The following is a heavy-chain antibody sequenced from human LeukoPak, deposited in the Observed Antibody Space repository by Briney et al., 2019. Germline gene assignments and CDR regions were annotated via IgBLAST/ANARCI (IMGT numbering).Heavy chain of an antibody. D-gene: IGHD4-23*01. V-gene: IGHV4-59*01. J-gene: IGHJ3*02. Sequence: PSGTLSLTCTVSGGSISSYYWSWIRQPPGKGLEWIGYIYYSGSTNYNPSLKSRVTISVDTSKNQFSLKLSSVTAADTAVYYCARDGGEHDAFDIWGQGTMVTVSS. CDR3: ARDGGEHDAFDI. CDR1: GGSISSYY. CDR2: IYYSGST.